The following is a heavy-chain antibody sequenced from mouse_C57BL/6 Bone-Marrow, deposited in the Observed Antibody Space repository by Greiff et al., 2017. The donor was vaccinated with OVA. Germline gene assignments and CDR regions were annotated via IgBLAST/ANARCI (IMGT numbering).Heavy chain of an antibody. V-gene: IGHV5-4*03. CDR2: ISDGGSYT. J-gene: IGHJ2*01. CDR1: GFTFSSYA. Sequence: EVKVVESGGGLVKPGGSLKLSCAASGFTFSSYAMSWVRQTPEKRLEWVATISDGGSYTYYPDNVKGRFTISRDNAKNNLYLQMSHLKSEDTAMYYCASIPGGDYWGQGTTLTVSS. CDR3: ASIPGGDY. D-gene: IGHD3-2*02.